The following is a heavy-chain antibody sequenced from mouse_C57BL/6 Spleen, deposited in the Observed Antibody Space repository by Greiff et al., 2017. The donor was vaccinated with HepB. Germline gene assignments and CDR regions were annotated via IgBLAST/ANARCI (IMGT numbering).Heavy chain of an antibody. V-gene: IGHV1-7*01. CDR3: SRSLRQPYAMDY. CDR1: GYTFTSYW. Sequence: VQLQQSGAELAKPGASVKLSCKASGYTFTSYWMHWVKQRPGQGLEWIGYINPNSGYTKYKQKFKDKATLTADKSSSTAYMQLSSRTYEDSAVYYCSRSLRQPYAMDYWGQGTSVTVSS. CDR2: INPNSGYT. J-gene: IGHJ4*01. D-gene: IGHD3-2*01.